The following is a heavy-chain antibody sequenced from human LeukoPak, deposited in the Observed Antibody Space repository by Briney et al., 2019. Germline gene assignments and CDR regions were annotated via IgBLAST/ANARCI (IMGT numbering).Heavy chain of an antibody. CDR2: INPNSGGT. J-gene: IGHJ4*02. D-gene: IGHD2-2*01. Sequence: GASVKVSCKASGYTFTGHYMNWVRQAPGQGLEWMGWINPNSGGTNYAQKFQGRVTMTRDTSISTAYMELSRLRSDDTAVYYCARGPDIVVVPAAMGFDYWGQGTLVTVSS. CDR3: ARGPDIVVVPAAMGFDY. V-gene: IGHV1-2*02. CDR1: GYTFTGHY.